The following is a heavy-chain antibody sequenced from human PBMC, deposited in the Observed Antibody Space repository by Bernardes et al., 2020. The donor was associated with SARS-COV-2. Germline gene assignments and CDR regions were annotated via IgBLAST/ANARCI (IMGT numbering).Heavy chain of an antibody. D-gene: IGHD5-18*01. CDR3: AKDIPGYSYGFDY. CDR2: ISWNSGSI. J-gene: IGHJ4*02. CDR1: GFIFDDYA. V-gene: IGHV3-9*01. Sequence: GGSLRLSCAPFGFIFDDYAMHWVRQAPGKGLEWVSGISWNSGSIGYADSVKGRFTISRDNAKNSLYLQMNSLRAEDTALYYCAKDIPGYSYGFDYWGQGTLVTVSS.